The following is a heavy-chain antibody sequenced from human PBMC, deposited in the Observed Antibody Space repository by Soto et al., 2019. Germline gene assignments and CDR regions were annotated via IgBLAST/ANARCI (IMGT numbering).Heavy chain of an antibody. Sequence: GGSLRLSCAASGFTFNNYAMGWVRQAPGKGLEWVSAITGSGSDTYYLDSVKGRFTISRDNSKNTLYLQMNSLRAEDTAICYCAKLGSSTWSPHYYFDYWGQGTLVTVAS. J-gene: IGHJ4*02. D-gene: IGHD2-2*01. CDR3: AKLGSSTWSPHYYFDY. CDR2: ITGSGSDT. CDR1: GFTFNNYA. V-gene: IGHV3-23*01.